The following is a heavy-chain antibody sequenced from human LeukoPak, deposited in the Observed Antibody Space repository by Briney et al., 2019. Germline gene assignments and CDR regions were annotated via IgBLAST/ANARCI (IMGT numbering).Heavy chain of an antibody. CDR2: IYSGGST. Sequence: GGSLRLSGAASGFTVSSNYMSWVRQAPGKGLEWVSVIYSGGSTYYADSVKGRFTISRDNSKNTLYLQMNSLRAEDTAVYYCARDLAVLVGAITGGDYWGQGTLVTVSS. CDR3: ARDLAVLVGAITGGDY. J-gene: IGHJ4*02. D-gene: IGHD1-26*01. CDR1: GFTVSSNY. V-gene: IGHV3-66*02.